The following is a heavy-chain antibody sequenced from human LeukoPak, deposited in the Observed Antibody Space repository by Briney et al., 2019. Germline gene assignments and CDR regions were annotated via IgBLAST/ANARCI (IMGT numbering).Heavy chain of an antibody. Sequence: GGSLRLSCAASGFTFSSYWMSWVRQAPGKGLEWVANIKQDGSEKYYVDSVKGRFTISRDNAKNSLYVQMNSLRAEDTAVYYCARDAAYYDILTGYSNWFDPWGQGTLVTVSS. CDR2: IKQDGSEK. V-gene: IGHV3-7*01. J-gene: IGHJ5*02. D-gene: IGHD3-9*01. CDR3: ARDAAYYDILTGYSNWFDP. CDR1: GFTFSSYW.